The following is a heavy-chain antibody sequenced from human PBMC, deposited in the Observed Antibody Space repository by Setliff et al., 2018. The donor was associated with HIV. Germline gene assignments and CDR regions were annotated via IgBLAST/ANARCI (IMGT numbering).Heavy chain of an antibody. CDR3: WYGGYFDL. CDR2: INPSGGST. D-gene: IGHD6-13*01. CDR1: GYTFTSYY. Sequence: ASVKVSCKASGYTFTSYYMHWVRQAPGQGLEWMGIINPSGGSTSYAQKFQGRVTTTRDTSTSTVYMAVYYCARDPIGGSSSWYGGYFDLWGRGTLVTVSS. V-gene: IGHV1-46*01. J-gene: IGHJ2*01.